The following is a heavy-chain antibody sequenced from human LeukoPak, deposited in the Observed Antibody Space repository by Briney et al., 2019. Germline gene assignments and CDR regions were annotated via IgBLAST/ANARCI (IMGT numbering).Heavy chain of an antibody. Sequence: GASVKVSCKASGYTFTSYDINWVRQATGQGLEWMGWINPNSGGTNYAQKFQGRVTMTRDTSISTAYMELSRLRSDDTAVYYCARDGLWLRRDYYYYYYMDVWGKGTTVTVSS. V-gene: IGHV1-2*02. CDR3: ARDGLWLRRDYYYYYYMDV. CDR2: INPNSGGT. J-gene: IGHJ6*03. CDR1: GYTFTSYD. D-gene: IGHD5-18*01.